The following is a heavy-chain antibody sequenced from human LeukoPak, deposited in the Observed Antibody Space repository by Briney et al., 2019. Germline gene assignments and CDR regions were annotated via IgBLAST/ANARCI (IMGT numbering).Heavy chain of an antibody. J-gene: IGHJ4*02. Sequence: ASVKVSCKASGGIFSSYGINWVRQAPGQGLEWMGRIIPMFGATNYAQKFQGRVTVTTDESTGTAYMELSSLRSEDTAVYYCARGSYSDYIFDYWGQGTLVTVSS. CDR1: GGIFSSYG. V-gene: IGHV1-69*05. D-gene: IGHD4-11*01. CDR2: IIPMFGAT. CDR3: ARGSYSDYIFDY.